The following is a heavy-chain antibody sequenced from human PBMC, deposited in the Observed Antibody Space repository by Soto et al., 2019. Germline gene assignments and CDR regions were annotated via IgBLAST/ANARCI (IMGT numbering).Heavy chain of an antibody. J-gene: IGHJ4*02. CDR2: IYWDDDK. CDR1: GISLRTGGAG. CDR3: ARRRSGDYATYYFDY. D-gene: IGHD4-17*01. Sequence: QITLKESGPTLVKPTQTLTLTCTFSGISLRTGGAGVGWLRQPPGKAPEWLALIYWDDDKRYSLSLKSRLAITKDTSKHQVVLSMTNMDPVDTATYYCARRRSGDYATYYFDYWGQGTLVTVSS. V-gene: IGHV2-5*02.